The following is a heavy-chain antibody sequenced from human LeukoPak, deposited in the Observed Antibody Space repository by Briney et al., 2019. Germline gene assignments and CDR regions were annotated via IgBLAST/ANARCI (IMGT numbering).Heavy chain of an antibody. CDR1: GFTFSSYA. J-gene: IGHJ4*02. V-gene: IGHV3-23*01. CDR3: AAGTNRPYYFDY. CDR2: ISGSGGST. Sequence: GGSLRLSCAASGFTFSSYAMIWVRPAPGKGLEWVSAISGSGGSTYYADSVKGRFTISRDNSKNTLYLQMNSLRAEDTAVYYCAAGTNRPYYFDYWGQGTLVTVSS.